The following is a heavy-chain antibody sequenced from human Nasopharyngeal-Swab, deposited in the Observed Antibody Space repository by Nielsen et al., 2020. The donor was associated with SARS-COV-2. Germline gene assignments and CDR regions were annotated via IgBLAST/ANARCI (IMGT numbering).Heavy chain of an antibody. CDR2: IKSKTDGGTT. CDR1: GFTFRHSW. CDR3: TIIPLDILTGYYQYYFDY. V-gene: IGHV3-15*01. J-gene: IGHJ4*02. D-gene: IGHD3-9*01. Sequence: GGSLRLSCAASGFTFRHSWMSWVRQAPGKGLEWVGRIKSKTDGGTTDYAAPVKGRFTISRDDSKNTLYLQMNSLKTEDTAVYYCTIIPLDILTGYYQYYFDYWGQGTLVTVSS.